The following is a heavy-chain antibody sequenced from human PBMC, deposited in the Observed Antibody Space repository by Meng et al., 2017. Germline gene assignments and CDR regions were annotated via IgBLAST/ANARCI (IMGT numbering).Heavy chain of an antibody. CDR3: VTYVPGTGPDN. CDR1: GYSISSGYY. V-gene: IGHV4-38-2*02. CDR2: IYHTGTT. Sequence: GSLRLSCTVSGYSISSGYYWGWIRQPPGKGLEWIGTIYHTGTTFYNPSLKSRVTLSVDTSKNQFSLKLSSVTAADTAVYYCVTYVPGTGPDNWVQGTLVTVSS. D-gene: IGHD6-19*01. J-gene: IGHJ4*02.